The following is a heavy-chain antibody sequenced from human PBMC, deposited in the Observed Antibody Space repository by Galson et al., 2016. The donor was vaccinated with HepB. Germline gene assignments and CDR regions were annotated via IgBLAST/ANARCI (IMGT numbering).Heavy chain of an antibody. CDR3: ARDWEKDEGS. J-gene: IGHJ4*02. D-gene: IGHD1-26*01. V-gene: IGHV3-30*04. CDR1: GFSFSAYA. Sequence: SLRLSCAASGFSFSAYAMHWVRQAPGKGLQWVALISYDGSNKYYADSVKGRFTISRDNSKNTVFLQMNILRDEDTAVYYCARDWEKDEGSWGQGTLVTVSS. CDR2: ISYDGSNK.